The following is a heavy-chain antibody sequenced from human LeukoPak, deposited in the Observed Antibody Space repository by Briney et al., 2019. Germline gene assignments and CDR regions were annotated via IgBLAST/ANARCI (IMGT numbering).Heavy chain of an antibody. J-gene: IGHJ5*02. CDR2: IYYNGYT. V-gene: IGHV4-59*06. CDR3: ARDYDGTNYFDP. D-gene: IGHD3-22*01. CDR1: GGSISSFY. Sequence: PSETLSLTCTVSGGSISSFYWSWIRQPPGKGLELIGHIYYNGYTDYNPSLKSRVTISVDTSKNQFSLKVSSVTAADTAVYYCARDYDGTNYFDPWGQGTLVTVSS.